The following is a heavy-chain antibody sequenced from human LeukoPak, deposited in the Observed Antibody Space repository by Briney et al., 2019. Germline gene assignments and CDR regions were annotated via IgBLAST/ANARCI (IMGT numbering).Heavy chain of an antibody. CDR2: ISTSTGDT. Sequence: ASVKVSCKTSGYSLILYGISWVRQAPGQGPEWMGWISTSTGDTKYTQKFQGRVTLTTDTSTSTAYMELSSLRSDDTAVYYCARDWAYWGQGTLVTVSS. D-gene: IGHD3-16*01. V-gene: IGHV1-18*01. CDR1: GYSLILYG. J-gene: IGHJ4*02. CDR3: ARDWAY.